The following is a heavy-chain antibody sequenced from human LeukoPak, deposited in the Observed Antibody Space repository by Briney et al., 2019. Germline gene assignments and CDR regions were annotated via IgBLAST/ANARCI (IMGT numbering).Heavy chain of an antibody. J-gene: IGHJ4*02. D-gene: IGHD1-26*01. Sequence: GSLRLSCTASGFTFSSYAMHWVRQAPGKGLEYVSAISSNGGSTYYANSVKGRFTISRDNSKNTLYLQMGSLRAEDMAVYYCARTSGSYVGPYQFWGQGTLVTVSS. CDR3: ARTSGSYVGPYQF. V-gene: IGHV3-64*01. CDR2: ISSNGGST. CDR1: GFTFSSYA.